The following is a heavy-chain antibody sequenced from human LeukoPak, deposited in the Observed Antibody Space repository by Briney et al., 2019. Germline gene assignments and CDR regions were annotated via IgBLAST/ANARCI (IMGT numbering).Heavy chain of an antibody. V-gene: IGHV4-31*03. D-gene: IGHD2-15*01. J-gene: IGHJ3*02. CDR3: ARHPISDHGENRDIVVVVAAEKNLSAFDI. CDR1: GGSISSGGYY. CDR2: IYYSGST. Sequence: PSETLSLTCTVSGGSISSGGYYWSWIRQHPGKGLEWIGYIYYSGSTYYNPSLKSRVTISVDTSKNQFSLKLSSVTAADTAVYYCARHPISDHGENRDIVVVVAAEKNLSAFDIWGQGTMVTVSS.